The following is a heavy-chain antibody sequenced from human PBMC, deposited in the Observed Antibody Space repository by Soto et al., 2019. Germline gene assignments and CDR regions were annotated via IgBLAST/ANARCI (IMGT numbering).Heavy chain of an antibody. V-gene: IGHV3-74*01. D-gene: IGHD6-6*01. CDR2: INSDGSST. CDR3: AREWKDSSSISWFDP. J-gene: IGHJ5*02. CDR1: GFTFSSYA. Sequence: GGSLRLSCAASGFTFSSYAMSWVRQAPGKGLVWVSRINSDGSSTSYADSVKGQFTISRDNAKNTLYLQMNSLRAEDTAVYYCAREWKDSSSISWFDPWGQGTLVTVSS.